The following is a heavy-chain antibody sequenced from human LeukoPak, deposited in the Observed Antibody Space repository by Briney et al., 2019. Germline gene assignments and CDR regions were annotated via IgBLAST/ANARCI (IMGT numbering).Heavy chain of an antibody. D-gene: IGHD3-22*01. CDR3: ARQQLDSSGYFNFDY. V-gene: IGHV4-38-2*01. Sequence: SETLSLTCAVSGYSISSGYYWGWIRQPPGKGLGWIGSIYHSGSTYYNPSLESRVTISVDTSKNQFSLKLSSVTAADTAVYYCARQQLDSSGYFNFDYWGQGTLVTVSS. J-gene: IGHJ4*02. CDR2: IYHSGST. CDR1: GYSISSGYY.